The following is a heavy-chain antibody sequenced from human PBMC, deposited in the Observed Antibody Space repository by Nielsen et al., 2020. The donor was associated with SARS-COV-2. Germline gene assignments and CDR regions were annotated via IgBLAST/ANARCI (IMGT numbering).Heavy chain of an antibody. CDR2: VSASGGST. CDR3: AKDGVVRGDALDL. V-gene: IGHV3-23*01. CDR1: GFPFNIYA. D-gene: IGHD3-10*01. Sequence: GGSLRLSCAASGFPFNIYARAWVRRAPGRGLQWVTGVSASGGSTYYTNSVKGRFSISRDNSKNTLFLQMHSLGVEDTALYYCAKDGVVRGDALDLWGQGTMVTVSS. J-gene: IGHJ3*01.